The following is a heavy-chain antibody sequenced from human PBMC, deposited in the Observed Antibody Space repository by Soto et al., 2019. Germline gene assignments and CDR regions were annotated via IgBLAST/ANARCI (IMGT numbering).Heavy chain of an antibody. J-gene: IGHJ3*02. CDR1: GYTFTSYG. D-gene: IGHD2-2*01. CDR3: ARGRGLGYCSSTSCYVAFDI. V-gene: IGHV1-18*01. Sequence: ASVKVSCKASGYTFTSYGISWVRQAPGQGLEWMGWISAYNGNTNYAQKLQGRVTMTTDTSTSTAYMGLRSLRSDDTAVYYCARGRGLGYCSSTSCYVAFDIWGQGTMVTVSS. CDR2: ISAYNGNT.